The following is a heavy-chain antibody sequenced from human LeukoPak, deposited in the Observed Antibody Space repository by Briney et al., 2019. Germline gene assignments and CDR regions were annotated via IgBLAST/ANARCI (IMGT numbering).Heavy chain of an antibody. Sequence: GASVKVSCKASGYTFTGYYMHWVRQAPGQGLEWMGWINPNSGGTNYAQKFQGRVTMTRDTSISTAYMELSRLRSDDTAVYYCARGLGYCSGGSCNPFDYWGQGTLVTVSS. CDR2: INPNSGGT. V-gene: IGHV1-2*02. J-gene: IGHJ4*02. CDR1: GYTFTGYY. CDR3: ARGLGYCSGGSCNPFDY. D-gene: IGHD2-15*01.